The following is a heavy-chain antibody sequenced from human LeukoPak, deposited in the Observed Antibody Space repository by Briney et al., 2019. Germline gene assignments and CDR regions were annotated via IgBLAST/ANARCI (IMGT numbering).Heavy chain of an antibody. CDR3: ARERRATARYSRDAFDI. CDR1: GYTFTGYY. CDR2: INPNSGGT. V-gene: IGHV1-2*02. J-gene: IGHJ3*02. Sequence: ASVKVSCKASGYTFTGYYMHWVRQAPGQGLEWMGWINPNSGGTNYAQKFQGRVTMTRDTSISTAYMELSRLRSDDTAVYYCARERRATARYSRDAFDIWDQGTMVTVSS. D-gene: IGHD5-18*01.